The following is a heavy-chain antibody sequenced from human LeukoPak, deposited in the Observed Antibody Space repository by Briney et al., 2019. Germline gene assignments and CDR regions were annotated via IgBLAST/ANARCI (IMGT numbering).Heavy chain of an antibody. J-gene: IGHJ6*02. CDR3: AGNYDSSGYSYYYYYYGMDV. CDR2: IYYSAST. Sequence: SETLSLTCTVSGVSISRYYWSWIRQPPGKGLEWIGYIYYSASTNYNPSLKSRVTISVDTSKNQFSLKLSSVTAADTAVYYCAGNYDSSGYSYYYYYYGMDVWGQGTTVTVSS. D-gene: IGHD3-22*01. V-gene: IGHV4-59*01. CDR1: GVSISRYY.